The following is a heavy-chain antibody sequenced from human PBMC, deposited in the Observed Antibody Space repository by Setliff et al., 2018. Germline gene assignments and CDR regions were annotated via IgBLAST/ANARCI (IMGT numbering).Heavy chain of an antibody. Sequence: GGSLRLSCAASGFTFSSYAMSWVRQAPGKGLEWVSAISGSGGSTYYADSVKGRFTISRYNSKNTLYLQMNSLRAEDTAVYYCAKRGPYCSGGTCHYYFDYWGQGTLVTVSS. J-gene: IGHJ4*02. D-gene: IGHD2-15*01. V-gene: IGHV3-23*01. CDR1: GFTFSSYA. CDR3: AKRGPYCSGGTCHYYFDY. CDR2: ISGSGGST.